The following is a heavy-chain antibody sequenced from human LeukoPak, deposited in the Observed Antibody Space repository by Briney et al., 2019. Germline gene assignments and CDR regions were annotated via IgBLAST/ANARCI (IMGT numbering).Heavy chain of an antibody. CDR1: TYTFTRYG. V-gene: IGHV1-18*01. J-gene: IGHJ4*02. Sequence: ASVKVSCKASTYTFTRYGISWVRQAPGQGLEWMGWISGYNGNTNYAQKFLGRVSMTADTATSTAYMELRSLTSDDTAMYYCARSGRGTYYYFDLWGQGTLVTVSS. CDR2: ISGYNGNT. CDR3: ARSGRGTYYYFDL. D-gene: IGHD5-12*01.